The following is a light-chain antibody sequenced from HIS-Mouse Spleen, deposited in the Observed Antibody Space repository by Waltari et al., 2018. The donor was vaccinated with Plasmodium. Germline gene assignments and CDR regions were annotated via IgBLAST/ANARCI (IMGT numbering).Light chain of an antibody. CDR2: EGS. CDR3: CSYAGSSTWV. J-gene: IGLJ3*02. CDR1: SSHVGCYTL. V-gene: IGLV2-23*01. Sequence: QSALTQPASVSGSPGHSITFSCTGTSSHVGCYTLFSWYQQHTGKAPKLMIYEGSKRPSGVSNRFSGSKSGNTASLTISGLQAEDEADYYCCSYAGSSTWVFGGGTKLTVL.